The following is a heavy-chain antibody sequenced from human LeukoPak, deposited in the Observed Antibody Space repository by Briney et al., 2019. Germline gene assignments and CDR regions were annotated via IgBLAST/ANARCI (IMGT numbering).Heavy chain of an antibody. J-gene: IGHJ4*02. CDR3: ARAGGILLDCSGASCYGPVDY. V-gene: IGHV1-69*13. CDR2: IIPIFGTT. CDR1: GGTFSIYA. D-gene: IGHD2-2*01. Sequence: ASVEVSCKASGGTFSIYAISWVRQAPGQGLEWMGGIIPIFGTTNHAQKFQDRVTITADESTSTAHMELSGLRSEDTAVYYCARAGGILLDCSGASCYGPVDYWGQGTLVTVSS.